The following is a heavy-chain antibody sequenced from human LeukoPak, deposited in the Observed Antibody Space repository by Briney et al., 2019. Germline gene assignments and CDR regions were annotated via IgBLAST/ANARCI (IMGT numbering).Heavy chain of an antibody. D-gene: IGHD6-6*01. CDR2: IYYSGST. J-gene: IGHJ4*02. Sequence: SETLSLTCTVSGGSISSYYWSWIRQPPGKGLEWIGYIYYSGSTNYNPSLKSRVTISVDTSKNQFSLKLSSVTAADTAVYYCARSLRYSSSSGTDYWGQGTLVTVSS. CDR3: ARSLRYSSSSGTDY. CDR1: GGSISSYY. V-gene: IGHV4-59*12.